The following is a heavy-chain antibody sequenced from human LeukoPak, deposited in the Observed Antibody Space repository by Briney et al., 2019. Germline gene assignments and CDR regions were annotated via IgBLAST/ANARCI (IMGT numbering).Heavy chain of an antibody. CDR3: ARALGVITFGGVIADDY. CDR2: IKQDGTEK. V-gene: IGHV3-7*01. Sequence: GGSLRLSCAASAFTFSSYSMNCVRQAPGKGLEWVAHIKQDGTEKNSVDSVKGRFTISRDNAKNSLYLQMNSLRAEDTAVYYCARALGVITFGGVIADDYWGQGTLVTVSS. J-gene: IGHJ4*02. D-gene: IGHD3-16*02. CDR1: AFTFSSYS.